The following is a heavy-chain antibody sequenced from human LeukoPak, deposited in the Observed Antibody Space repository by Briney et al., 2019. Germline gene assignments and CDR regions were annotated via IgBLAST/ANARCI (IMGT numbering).Heavy chain of an antibody. V-gene: IGHV4-59*08. CDR2: IYYSGST. D-gene: IGHD3-10*01. J-gene: IGHJ6*02. Sequence: SETLSLTCTVSGGSISSYYWSWIRQPPGKGLEWIGYIYYSGSTNYNPSLKSRVTISADTSKNQFSLKLSSVTAADTAVYYCARQGGSGSYYERYYYYGMDVWGQGTTVTVSS. CDR3: ARQGGSGSYYERYYYYGMDV. CDR1: GGSISSYY.